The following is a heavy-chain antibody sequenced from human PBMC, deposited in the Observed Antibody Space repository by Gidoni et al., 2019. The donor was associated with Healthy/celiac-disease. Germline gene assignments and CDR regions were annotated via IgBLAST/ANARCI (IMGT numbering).Heavy chain of an antibody. CDR1: GGTFGSYA. D-gene: IGHD1-26*01. CDR2: IIPIFGTA. CDR3: ANIVEAHVGGAFDI. J-gene: IGHJ3*02. Sequence: QVQLVQSGAEVKKPGSSVKVSCKASGGTFGSYAISWVRQAPGQGLEWMGGIIPIFGTANYAQKFQGRVTITADESTSTAYMELSSLRSEDTAVYYCANIVEAHVGGAFDIWGQGTMVTVSS. V-gene: IGHV1-69*01.